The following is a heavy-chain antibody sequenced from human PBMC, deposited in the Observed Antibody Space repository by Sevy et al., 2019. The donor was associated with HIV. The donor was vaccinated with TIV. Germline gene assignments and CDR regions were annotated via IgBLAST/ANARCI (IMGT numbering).Heavy chain of an antibody. CDR2: INTGGSST. CDR3: ARVEYGSSRYYYYYGMDV. Sequence: GGSLRLSCAASGFTFSSHWMHWVRQAPGKGLVWVSRINTGGSSTIYADSVKGRITISRDNAKNMLYLQMNSLRAEDTAVYYCARVEYGSSRYYYYYGMDVWGQGTTVTVSS. J-gene: IGHJ6*02. CDR1: GFTFSSHW. V-gene: IGHV3-74*01. D-gene: IGHD2-15*01.